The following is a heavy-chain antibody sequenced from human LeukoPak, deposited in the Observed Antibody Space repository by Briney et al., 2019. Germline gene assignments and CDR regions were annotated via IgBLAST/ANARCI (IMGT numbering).Heavy chain of an antibody. Sequence: SETLSLTCTVSGGSISGYYWSWIRQPPGKGLEWIGYIFYSGSTNYNPSLKSRVTISVDTSKNQFSLKLSSVTAADTTVYYCARGEWDLLFDYWGQGTLVTVSS. CDR2: IFYSGST. D-gene: IGHD1-26*01. CDR3: ARGEWDLLFDY. CDR1: GGSISGYY. V-gene: IGHV4-59*01. J-gene: IGHJ4*02.